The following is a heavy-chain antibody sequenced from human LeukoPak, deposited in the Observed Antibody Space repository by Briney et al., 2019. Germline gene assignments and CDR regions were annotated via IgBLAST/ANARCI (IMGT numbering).Heavy chain of an antibody. CDR1: GGSFSGYY. V-gene: IGHV4-34*01. CDR3: ARGPITIFGVVIIGLDV. Sequence: SETLSLTCAVYGGSFSGYYWSWIRQPPGKELEWIGEINHSGSTNYNPSLKSRVTISVDTSKNQFSLKLSSVTAADTAVYYCARGPITIFGVVIIGLDVWGQGTTVTVSS. D-gene: IGHD3-3*01. J-gene: IGHJ6*02. CDR2: INHSGST.